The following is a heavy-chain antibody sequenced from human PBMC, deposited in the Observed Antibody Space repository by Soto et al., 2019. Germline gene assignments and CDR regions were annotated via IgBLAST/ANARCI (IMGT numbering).Heavy chain of an antibody. D-gene: IGHD6-13*01. Sequence: SETLSLTCAVLGGSFSGYYWSWIRQPPGKGLEWIGEINHGGSTNYNPSLKSRVSISVDTSKNQLSLKLTSVTAADTAVYYCARGITEVGSFYFDYWGQGTLVPSPQ. CDR3: ARGITEVGSFYFDY. J-gene: IGHJ4*02. CDR2: INHGGST. CDR1: GGSFSGYY. V-gene: IGHV4-34*01.